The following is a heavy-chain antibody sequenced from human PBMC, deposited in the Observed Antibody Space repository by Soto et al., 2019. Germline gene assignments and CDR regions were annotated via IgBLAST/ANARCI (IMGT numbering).Heavy chain of an antibody. V-gene: IGHV3-7*01. J-gene: IGHJ2*01. D-gene: IGHD3-9*01. CDR3: ARGSDDILTGYAEFWYFDL. CDR1: GFTFSSYW. Sequence: GGSLRLSCAASGFTFSSYWMSWVRQAPGKGLEWVANIKQDGSEKYYVDSVKGRFTISRDNAKNSLYLQMNSLRAEDTAVYYCARGSDDILTGYAEFWYFDLWGRGTLVTVSS. CDR2: IKQDGSEK.